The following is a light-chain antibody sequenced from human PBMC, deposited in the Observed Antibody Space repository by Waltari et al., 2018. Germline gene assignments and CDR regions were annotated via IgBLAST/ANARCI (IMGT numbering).Light chain of an antibody. Sequence: XXMLTQPHSVSESPGXXVTISCTRSSGSIASNYVQWYQQRPGSSPPTVIYEDNQRPSGVPXRFSGSXDXSSXSASLTISGLKTEDEAXXYCQSXDSSXWVFGXXXXLTVL. J-gene: IGLJ3*02. CDR2: EDN. CDR1: SGSIASNY. V-gene: IGLV6-57*01. CDR3: QSXDSSXWV.